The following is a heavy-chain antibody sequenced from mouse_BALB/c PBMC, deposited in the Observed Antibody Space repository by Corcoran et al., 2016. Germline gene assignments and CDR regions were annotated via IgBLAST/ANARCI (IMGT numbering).Heavy chain of an antibody. CDR3: ASSVAGARPFDY. V-gene: IGHV5-17*01. CDR1: GFTFSSYS. Sequence: EVQLVESGGGLVQPGGSLRLSCAASGFTFSSYSMNWVRQAPGKGLEWVSYISSCSSTIYYGDSVKGGFTISRDNAKNSLYLQMNSLRAEDTAVYYCASSVAGARPFDYWGQGTLVTVSS. CDR2: ISSCSSTI. J-gene: IGHJ4*01. D-gene: IGHD1-3*01.